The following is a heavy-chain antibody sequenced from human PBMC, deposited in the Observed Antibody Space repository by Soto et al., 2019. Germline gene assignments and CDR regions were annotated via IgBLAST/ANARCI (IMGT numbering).Heavy chain of an antibody. D-gene: IGHD5-18*01. CDR3: ARRGYTYGFDY. J-gene: IGHJ4*02. CDR2: ITPNSGNT. V-gene: IGHV1-2*02. Sequence: ASVKVSCKASGYSFTAQFIHWVRQAPGQGLEWMGWITPNSGNTHLAQKFQGRVSLTRDTSVSTAYMELSSLTSDDTAVYYCARRGYTYGFDYWGQGTLVTVSS. CDR1: GYSFTAQF.